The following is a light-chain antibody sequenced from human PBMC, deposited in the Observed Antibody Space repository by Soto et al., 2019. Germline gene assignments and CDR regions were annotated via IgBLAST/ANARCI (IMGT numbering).Light chain of an antibody. CDR3: CSYAGSYTVV. V-gene: IGLV2-11*01. Sequence: QSALTQPRSVAGSPGQSVTISCTGTSSDVGGYNYVSWYKQHPGKAPKLMIYDVNKRPSGVPDRFSGSKSGNTASLTISGLQAEDEAAYYCCSYAGSYTVVFGGGTKLTVL. CDR1: SSDVGGYNY. CDR2: DVN. J-gene: IGLJ2*01.